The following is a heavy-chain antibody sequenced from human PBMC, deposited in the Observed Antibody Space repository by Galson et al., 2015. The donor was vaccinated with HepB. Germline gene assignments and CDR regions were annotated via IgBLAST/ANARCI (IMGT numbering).Heavy chain of an antibody. Sequence: SLRLSCAASGITFSNYAVHWARQAPGKGLEYVSGIRSDGGRTHYADSMRDRVTISRDNSRNTVYLQMSSLRAEDTAVYYCVKDLHPVSFLPHFWGQGTLVLVSS. J-gene: IGHJ4*01. D-gene: IGHD2/OR15-2a*01. CDR1: GITFSNYA. CDR2: IRSDGGRT. CDR3: VKDLHPVSFLPHF. V-gene: IGHV3-64D*06.